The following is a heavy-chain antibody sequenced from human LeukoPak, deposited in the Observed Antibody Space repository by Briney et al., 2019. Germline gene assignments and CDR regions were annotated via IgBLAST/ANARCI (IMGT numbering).Heavy chain of an antibody. CDR3: AAEILMEKAFDH. J-gene: IGHJ4*02. CDR1: EFTFSTYW. Sequence: SASEFTFSTYWMTWVRQTPGKGLEWVANINPDGSEKRYADSVRGRFTISRDNAKNSLYLQMNFLRAEDTAVYYCAAEILMEKAFDHWGQGTLVTVSS. CDR2: INPDGSEK. V-gene: IGHV3-7*01. D-gene: IGHD2-15*01.